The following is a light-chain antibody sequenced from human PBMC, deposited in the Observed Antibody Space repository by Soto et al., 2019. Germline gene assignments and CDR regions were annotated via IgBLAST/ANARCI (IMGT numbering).Light chain of an antibody. CDR1: PTLSSS. CDR2: DAS. Sequence: EVVLTQTPATLSLSPGERATLSCRASPTLSSSLAWSQQKPSQAPRLLIYDASNRATGIPARFSGSGCGTDFTLTTTSLVAEDFAVYYCQQRSSGPLWAFGPGTKVDIK. J-gene: IGKJ3*01. V-gene: IGKV3-11*01. CDR3: QQRSSGPLWA.